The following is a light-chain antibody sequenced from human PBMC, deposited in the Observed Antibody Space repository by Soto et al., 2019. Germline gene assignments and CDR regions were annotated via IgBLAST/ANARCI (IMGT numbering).Light chain of an antibody. CDR1: SSDVGGYEY. CDR3: SSYTITSSPV. J-gene: IGLJ1*01. CDR2: EVT. Sequence: QSALTQPASVSGSPGQAITISCTGTSSDVGGYEYVSWYQQHPGEAPKLMIYEVTHRPSGVPDRFSGSKSGNTASLTISGLQADDEADYYCSSYTITSSPVFGPGTKLTVL. V-gene: IGLV2-14*01.